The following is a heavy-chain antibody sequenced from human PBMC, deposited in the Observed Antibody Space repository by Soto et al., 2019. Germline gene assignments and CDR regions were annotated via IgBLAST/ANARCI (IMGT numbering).Heavy chain of an antibody. CDR3: AKDHENEEEYCSGGSCYLGFDY. V-gene: IGHV3-30*18. CDR1: GFTFSSYG. Sequence: GGSLRLSCAASGFTFSSYGMHWVRQAPGKGLEWVAVISYDGSNKYYADSVKGRFTISRDNSKNTLYLQMNSLRAEDTAVYYCAKDHENEEEYCSGGSCYLGFDYWGQGTLVTVSS. D-gene: IGHD2-15*01. J-gene: IGHJ4*02. CDR2: ISYDGSNK.